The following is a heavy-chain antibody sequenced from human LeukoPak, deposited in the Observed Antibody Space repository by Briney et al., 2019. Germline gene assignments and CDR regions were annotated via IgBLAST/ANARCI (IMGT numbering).Heavy chain of an antibody. D-gene: IGHD6-19*01. Sequence: GGSLRLSCAASGFTFSSYSMNWVRQAPGKGLEWVSYISSRGSAIYYADSVKGRFTISRDNAKNSLYLQMNSLRAEDTAVYYCASLIAVTGIGYFDYWGQGTLVTVSS. J-gene: IGHJ4*02. CDR2: ISSRGSAI. V-gene: IGHV3-48*04. CDR3: ASLIAVTGIGYFDY. CDR1: GFTFSSYS.